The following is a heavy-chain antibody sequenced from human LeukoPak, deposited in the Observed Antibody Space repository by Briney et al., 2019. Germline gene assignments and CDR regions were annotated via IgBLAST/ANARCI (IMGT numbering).Heavy chain of an antibody. CDR1: GGSISSYY. J-gene: IGHJ5*02. CDR2: LYYTENT. D-gene: IGHD2-15*01. CDR3: ARMSCDTLGCPTVYNWIDP. Sequence: PSETLSLTCTVSGGSISSYYWARIRQPPGEGLEWIGSLYYTENTYYNPSLKNRVAISADTAKNQFFLKLTSVTAADTAVYYCARMSCDTLGCPTVYNWIDPWGQGTLVTVSS. V-gene: IGHV4-59*04.